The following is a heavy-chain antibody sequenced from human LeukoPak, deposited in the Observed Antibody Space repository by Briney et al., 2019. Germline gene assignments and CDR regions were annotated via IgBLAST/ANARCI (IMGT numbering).Heavy chain of an antibody. Sequence: GGSLRLSCAASGFTFSSYSMNWVRQAPGKGLEWVSSISSSSSYIYYADSVKGRFTISRDNSKNTLYLQMNSLRAEDTAVYYCAKDLSGAAAGNWLYYFDYWGQGTLVTVSS. CDR1: GFTFSSYS. CDR2: ISSSSSYI. CDR3: AKDLSGAAAGNWLYYFDY. D-gene: IGHD6-13*01. J-gene: IGHJ4*02. V-gene: IGHV3-21*01.